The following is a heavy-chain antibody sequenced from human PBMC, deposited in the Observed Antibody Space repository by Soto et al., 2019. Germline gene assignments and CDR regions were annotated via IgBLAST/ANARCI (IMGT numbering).Heavy chain of an antibody. CDR2: ISGSGGSA. J-gene: IGHJ5*02. CDR1: GFTFATYA. V-gene: IGHV3-23*01. CDR3: AKDRSVDTRDWFDP. D-gene: IGHD5-18*01. Sequence: PGGSLRLSCAASGFTFATYAMSWVRQAPGKGLEWVSSISGSGGSAYYADSVKGRFTISRDNSKNTLYLQMNSLRADDTAVYYCAKDRSVDTRDWFDPWGQGTLVTVYS.